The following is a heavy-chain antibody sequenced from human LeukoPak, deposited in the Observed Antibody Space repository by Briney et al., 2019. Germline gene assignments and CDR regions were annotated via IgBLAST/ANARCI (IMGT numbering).Heavy chain of an antibody. J-gene: IGHJ4*02. CDR1: GGSISSGGYY. Sequence: ASQTLSLTCTVSGGSISSGGYYWSWIRQPPGKGLEWIGYIYHSGSTYYNPSLKSRVTISVDRSKNQFSLKLSSVTAADTAVYYCARHYSGSYYLFDYWGQGTLVTVSS. CDR2: IYHSGST. D-gene: IGHD1-26*01. V-gene: IGHV4-30-2*01. CDR3: ARHYSGSYYLFDY.